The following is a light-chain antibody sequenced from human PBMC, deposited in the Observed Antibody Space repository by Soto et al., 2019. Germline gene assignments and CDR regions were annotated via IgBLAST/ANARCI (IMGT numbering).Light chain of an antibody. CDR2: GAS. Sequence: VQLSHSPSFLSASIKDRVTITCRASQGTSSYLAWFQQKPGRAPKLLIYGASTLQSGVPARFSGSGSGTDFTLTISNLQPEDFATYYCQQLNAYPLTFGHGTRLEIK. CDR1: QGTSSY. V-gene: IGKV1-9*01. CDR3: QQLNAYPLT. J-gene: IGKJ5*01.